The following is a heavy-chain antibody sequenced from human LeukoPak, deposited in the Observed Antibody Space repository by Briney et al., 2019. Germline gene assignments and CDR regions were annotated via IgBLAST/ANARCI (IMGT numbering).Heavy chain of an antibody. CDR2: IYPGDSDT. J-gene: IGHJ4*02. CDR1: GDRFTSYW. CDR3: ARREQAEMATVWGLVDY. Sequence: GESLKISCKGSGDRFTSYWIGGVRQMPGKGLEGRGIIYPGDSDTRYSPSFEGQVTISADNSTTTAYLRWSSLKASDSAMYYCARREQAEMATVWGLVDYWGQGTLVTVSS. D-gene: IGHD5-24*01. V-gene: IGHV5-51*01.